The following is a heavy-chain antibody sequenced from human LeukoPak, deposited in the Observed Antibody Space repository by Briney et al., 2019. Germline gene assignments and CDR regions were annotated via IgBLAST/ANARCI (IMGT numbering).Heavy chain of an antibody. CDR1: GFTVDSNY. Sequence: GGSLRLSCAASGFTVDSNYLSWVRQAPGKGLEWVSTIYTGGNTYYAASVKGRFTISRDNSKNTLYLQMNSLRAEDTAVYYCARDGPVRDFDWLSHWGQGTLVTVSS. V-gene: IGHV3-53*01. CDR3: ARDGPVRDFDWLSH. D-gene: IGHD3-10*01. J-gene: IGHJ5*02. CDR2: IYTGGNT.